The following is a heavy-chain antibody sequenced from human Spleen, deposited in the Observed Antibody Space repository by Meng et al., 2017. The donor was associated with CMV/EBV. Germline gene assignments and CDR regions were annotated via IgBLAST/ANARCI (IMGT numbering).Heavy chain of an antibody. CDR2: ISSDGRST. Sequence: GSLKISCAASGFTFSTYWMHWVRQPPGKGLVWVSRISSDGRSTRYADSVKGRFTISRDNAKNTLYVQMNSLRAEDTAVYYCASEYSTSSLDYWGQGTLVTVSS. CDR1: GFTFSTYW. D-gene: IGHD6-6*01. J-gene: IGHJ4*02. CDR3: ASEYSTSSLDY. V-gene: IGHV3-74*01.